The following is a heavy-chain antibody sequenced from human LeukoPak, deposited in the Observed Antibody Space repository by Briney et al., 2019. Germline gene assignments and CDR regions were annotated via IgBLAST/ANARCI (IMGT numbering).Heavy chain of an antibody. V-gene: IGHV3-74*01. CDR3: ARDGILGSHDS. J-gene: IGHJ4*02. CDR2: ITSDGSGI. CDR1: GFTLSNYW. D-gene: IGHD2-15*01. Sequence: GGSLRLSCAASGFTLSNYWMHWVRQAPEKGLVWVSHITSDGSGISYADSVKGRFTISRDIPKNTLYLQMNSLRAEDTAIYYCARDGILGSHDSWGQGTLVTVSS.